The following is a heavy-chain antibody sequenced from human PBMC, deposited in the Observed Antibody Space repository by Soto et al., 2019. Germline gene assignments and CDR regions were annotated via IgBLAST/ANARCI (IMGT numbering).Heavy chain of an antibody. CDR2: INPRGGST. V-gene: IGHV1-46*02. J-gene: IGHJ6*02. D-gene: IGHD2-15*01. CDR1: GDTLNTYY. Sequence: ASVKVACEASGDTLNTYYMLSARQVPGQGPEWMGIINPRGGSTTYAQNFQDRVTMTRDTSSSTVYMELSSLRSEDTAVYYCARGGGFSPYYYNLDVWGQGTTVTVSS. CDR3: ARGGGFSPYYYNLDV.